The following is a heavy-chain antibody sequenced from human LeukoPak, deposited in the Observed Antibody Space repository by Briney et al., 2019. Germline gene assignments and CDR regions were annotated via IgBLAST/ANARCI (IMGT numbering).Heavy chain of an antibody. V-gene: IGHV4-39*07. CDR1: GGSISSSSYY. Sequence: NTSETLFLTCTVSGGSISSSSYYWGWIRQPPGKGLEWIGSIYYSGSTYYNPSLKSRVTISVDTSKNQFSLKLSSVTAADTAVYYCARGRVRGVLDYWGQGTLVTVSS. CDR3: ARGRVRGVLDY. CDR2: IYYSGST. D-gene: IGHD3-10*01. J-gene: IGHJ4*02.